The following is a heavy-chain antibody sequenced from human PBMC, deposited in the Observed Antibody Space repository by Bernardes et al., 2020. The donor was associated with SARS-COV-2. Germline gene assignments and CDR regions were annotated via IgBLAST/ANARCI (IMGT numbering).Heavy chain of an antibody. D-gene: IGHD4-17*01. J-gene: IGHJ2*01. CDR2: ITASTTYI. CDR3: ARILRDNGLGSGYYDR. V-gene: IGHV3-21*01. CDR1: GFTFSSYA. Sequence: GGSLRLSCAASGFTFSSYAMNWVRQAPGKGLQWVSSITASTTYIQYTDSVEGRFTVSRDNAKNSLYLEMTSLRAEDTAIYYCARILRDNGLGSGYYDRWGRGTLVTVSS.